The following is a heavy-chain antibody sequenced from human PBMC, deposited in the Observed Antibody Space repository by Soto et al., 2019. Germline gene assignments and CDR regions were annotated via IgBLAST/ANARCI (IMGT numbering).Heavy chain of an antibody. Sequence: QVQLVESGGGVFQPGRSLRLSCAASGFTFSTYGMHWVRQAPGKGLEWVAAMSYDGTKQYYVDSVKGRFTISRDNSRNTLFLQVNSLRDEDTAVYYCAKEYGSTWIDHWAQGTLVTVSS. CDR1: GFTFSTYG. CDR3: AKEYGSTWIDH. D-gene: IGHD6-13*01. V-gene: IGHV3-30*18. CDR2: MSYDGTKQ. J-gene: IGHJ4*02.